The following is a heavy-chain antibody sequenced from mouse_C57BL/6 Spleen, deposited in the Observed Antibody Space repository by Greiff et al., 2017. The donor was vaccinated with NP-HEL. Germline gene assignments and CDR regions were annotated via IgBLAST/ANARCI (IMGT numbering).Heavy chain of an antibody. CDR1: GYTFTSYW. V-gene: IGHV1-69*01. J-gene: IGHJ4*01. Sequence: QVQLQQPGAELVMPGASVKLSCKASGYTFTSYWMHWVKQRPGQGLEWIGEIDPSDSYPNYNQKFKGKSTLTVDKSSSTAYMQLSSLTSEDSAVYYCARSHYDYDGAMDYWGQGTSVTVSS. CDR3: ARSHYDYDGAMDY. CDR2: IDPSDSYP. D-gene: IGHD2-4*01.